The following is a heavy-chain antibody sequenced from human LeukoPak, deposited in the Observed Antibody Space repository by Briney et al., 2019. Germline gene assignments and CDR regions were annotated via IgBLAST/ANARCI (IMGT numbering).Heavy chain of an antibody. Sequence: PSETLSLTCTVSGGSISSYYWSWIRQPPGKGLEWIGYIYYSGSTNYNPSLKSRVTISVDTSKNQFSLKLSSVTAADTAVYYCARQGATKTGDAFDIWGQGTMVTISS. D-gene: IGHD1-26*01. CDR2: IYYSGST. CDR3: ARQGATKTGDAFDI. CDR1: GGSISSYY. J-gene: IGHJ3*02. V-gene: IGHV4-59*01.